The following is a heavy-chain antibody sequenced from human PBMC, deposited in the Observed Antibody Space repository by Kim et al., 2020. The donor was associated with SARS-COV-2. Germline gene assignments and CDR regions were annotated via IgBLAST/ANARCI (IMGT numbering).Heavy chain of an antibody. D-gene: IGHD2-2*01. J-gene: IGHJ3*02. V-gene: IGHV4-59*08. Sequence: PSPKSRVPISVDTPKNQFSLRLSSVTAADTAVYYCARHRSTRWDLDAFDIWGQGTMVTVSS. CDR3: ARHRSTRWDLDAFDI.